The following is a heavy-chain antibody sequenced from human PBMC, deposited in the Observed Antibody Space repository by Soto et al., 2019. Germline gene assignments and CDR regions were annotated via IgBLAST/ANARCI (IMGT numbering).Heavy chain of an antibody. D-gene: IGHD6-13*01. J-gene: IGHJ5*01. CDR3: AAGRVFPGPFDS. CDR1: GFTFSSYG. V-gene: IGHV3-30*03. Sequence: AGGSLRLSCAASGFTFSSYGMHWVRQAPGKGLEWVAVISYDGSNKYYADSVKGRFTISRDNSKNTLYLQMNSLRAEDTAVYYCAAGRVFPGPFDSWGQGTLVIVSS. CDR2: ISYDGSNK.